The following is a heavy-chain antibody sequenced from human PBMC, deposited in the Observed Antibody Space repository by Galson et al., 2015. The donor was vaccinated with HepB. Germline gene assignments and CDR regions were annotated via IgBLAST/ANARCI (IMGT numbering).Heavy chain of an antibody. CDR2: ISAYNGNT. CDR1: GYTFTSYG. D-gene: IGHD3-3*01. J-gene: IGHJ5*02. V-gene: IGHV1-18*04. CDR3: ARNYDFWSGYLYSYNWFDP. Sequence: SVKVSCKASGYTFTSYGISWVRQAPGQGLEWMGWISAYNGNTNYAQKLQGRVTMTTDTSTSTAYMELRSLRSDDTAVYYCARNYDFWSGYLYSYNWFDPWGQGTLVTVSS.